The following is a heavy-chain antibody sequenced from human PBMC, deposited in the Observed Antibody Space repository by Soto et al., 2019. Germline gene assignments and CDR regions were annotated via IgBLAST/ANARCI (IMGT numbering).Heavy chain of an antibody. D-gene: IGHD2-2*01. V-gene: IGHV3-21*01. CDR2: ISSRSTSI. CDR3: ARVRDAFGMDV. CDR1: GFTFSTYN. Sequence: VQLVESGGGLVNPGESLRLSCVGSGFTFSTYNMNWVRQAPGKGLEWVSSISSRSTSIDYADSVQGRFTISRDNAKNSLSLQMNSLRAEDTAVYYCARVRDAFGMDVWGQGTTVAVSS. J-gene: IGHJ6*02.